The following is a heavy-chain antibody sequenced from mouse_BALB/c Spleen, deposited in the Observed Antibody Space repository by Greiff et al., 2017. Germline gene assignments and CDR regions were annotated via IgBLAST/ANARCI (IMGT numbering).Heavy chain of an antibody. V-gene: IGHV10S3*01. CDR2: IRSKSNNYAT. D-gene: IGHD1-2*01. CDR1: GFTFNTNA. CDR3: VRGLRLYYYAMDY. Sequence: GGGLVQPKGSLKLSCAASGFTFNTNAMNWVRQAPGKGLEWVARIRSKSNNYATYYADSVKDRFTISRDDSQSMLYLQMNNLKTEDTAMYYCVRGLRLYYYAMDYWGQGTSVTVSS. J-gene: IGHJ4*01.